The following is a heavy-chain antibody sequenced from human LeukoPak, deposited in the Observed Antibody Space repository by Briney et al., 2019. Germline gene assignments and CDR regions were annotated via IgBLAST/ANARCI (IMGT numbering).Heavy chain of an antibody. D-gene: IGHD6-13*01. V-gene: IGHV4-59*08. J-gene: IGHJ4*02. CDR1: GGSVTDSY. Sequence: SETLSLTCTVSGGSVTDSYWSWIRQPPGKGLEWIGSIYYRGSTNYNPSLKSRVTISVDTSKNQFSLNLNSVTAADTAVYYCARRSDSGSWYCFDFWGQGTLVTVSS. CDR3: ARRSDSGSWYCFDF. CDR2: IYYRGST.